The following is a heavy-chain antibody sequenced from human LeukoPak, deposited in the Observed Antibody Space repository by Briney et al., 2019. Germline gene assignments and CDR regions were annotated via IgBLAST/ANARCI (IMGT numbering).Heavy chain of an antibody. CDR3: ARVMVNWFDP. J-gene: IGHJ5*02. CDR1: GGTFSSYA. V-gene: IGHV1-2*02. D-gene: IGHD3-10*01. Sequence: ASVKVSCKASGGTFSSYAISWVRQAPGQGLEWMGWINPNSGGTNYAQKFQGRVTMTRDTSISTAYMELSRLRSDDTAVYYCARVMVNWFDPWGQGTLVTVSS. CDR2: INPNSGGT.